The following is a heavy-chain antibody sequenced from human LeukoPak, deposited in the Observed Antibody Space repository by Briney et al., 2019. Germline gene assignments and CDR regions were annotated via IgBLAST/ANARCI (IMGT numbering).Heavy chain of an antibody. CDR2: IYYSGST. CDR3: ARQDGSGRPYYYYGMDV. V-gene: IGHV4-59*08. Sequence: SETLSLTCTVSGGSISSYYWSWIRQPPGKGLEWIGYIYYSGSTNYNPSLKSRVTISVDTSKNQFSLKLSSVTAADTAVYYCARQDGSGRPYYYYGMDVWGQGTTVTVSS. CDR1: GGSISSYY. J-gene: IGHJ6*02. D-gene: IGHD3-10*01.